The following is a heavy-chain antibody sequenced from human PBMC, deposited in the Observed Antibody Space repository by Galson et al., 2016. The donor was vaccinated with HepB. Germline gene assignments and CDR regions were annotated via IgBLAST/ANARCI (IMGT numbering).Heavy chain of an antibody. CDR3: AREWGAVITNYYGLDV. J-gene: IGHJ6*02. D-gene: IGHD3-3*01. V-gene: IGHV3-30-3*01. CDR1: GFTFTTHS. Sequence: SLRLSCAASGFTFTTHSLHWVRQAPGKGLEWLAVTSFDGRNKNYANSVRGRFTISRDNAKNTLYLQMNSLRSEDTALYYCAREWGAVITNYYGLDVWGQGTTVTVYS. CDR2: TSFDGRNK.